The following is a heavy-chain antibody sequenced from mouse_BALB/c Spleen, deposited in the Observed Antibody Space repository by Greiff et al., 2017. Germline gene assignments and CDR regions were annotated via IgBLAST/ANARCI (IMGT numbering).Heavy chain of an antibody. V-gene: IGHV6-6*02. J-gene: IGHJ4*01. D-gene: IGHD2-2*01. CDR3: TRHYYGYDDYYAMDY. CDR1: GFTFSNYW. CDR2: IRLKSNNYAT. Sequence: EVMLVESGGGLVQPGGSMKLSCVASGFTFSNYWMNWVRQSPEKGLEWVAEIRLKSNNYATHYAESVKGRFTISRDDSKSSVYLQMNNLRAEDTGIYYCTRHYYGYDDYYAMDYWGQGTSVTVSS.